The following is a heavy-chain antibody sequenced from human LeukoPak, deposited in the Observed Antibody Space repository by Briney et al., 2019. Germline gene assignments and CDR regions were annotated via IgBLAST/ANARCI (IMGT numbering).Heavy chain of an antibody. CDR2: ISGSGGST. CDR3: AKLPNSPFFDY. CDR1: GFALSDSW. V-gene: IGHV3-23*01. D-gene: IGHD1-1*01. J-gene: IGHJ4*02. Sequence: GGSLRLSCVASGFALSDSWMHWVRQAPGKGLEWVSAISGSGGSTYYADSVKGRFTISRDNSKNTLYLQMNSLRAEDTAVYYCAKLPNSPFFDYWGQGTLVTVSS.